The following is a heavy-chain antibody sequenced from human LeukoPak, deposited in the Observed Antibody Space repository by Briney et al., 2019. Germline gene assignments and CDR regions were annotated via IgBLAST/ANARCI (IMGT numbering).Heavy chain of an antibody. CDR3: ARTGDGFLLGMDV. D-gene: IGHD1-14*01. J-gene: IGHJ6*02. CDR2: INPNSGGT. CDR1: GYTFTGYY. V-gene: IGHV1-2*04. Sequence: GASVKVSCKASGYTFTGYYMHWARQAPGQGLEWMGWINPNSGGTNYAQKFQGWVTMTRDTSISTAYMELSRLRSDDTAVYYCARTGDGFLLGMDVWGQGTTVTVSS.